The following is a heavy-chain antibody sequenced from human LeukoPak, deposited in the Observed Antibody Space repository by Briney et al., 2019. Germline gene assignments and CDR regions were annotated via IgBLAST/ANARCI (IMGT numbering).Heavy chain of an antibody. V-gene: IGHV1-24*01. J-gene: IGHJ4*02. CDR3: ATVLGSYYVRNEWYFDY. D-gene: IGHD1-26*01. Sequence: ASVKVSCKVSGYTLTELSMHWVRQAPGKGLEWMGGFDPEDGETIYAQKFQGRVTMTEDTSTDTAYMELSSLRSEDTAVYYCATVLGSYYVRNEWYFDYWGQGTLVTVSS. CDR2: FDPEDGET. CDR1: GYTLTELS.